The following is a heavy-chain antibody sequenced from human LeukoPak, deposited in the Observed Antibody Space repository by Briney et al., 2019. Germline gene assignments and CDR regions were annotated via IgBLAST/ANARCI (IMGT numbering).Heavy chain of an antibody. CDR3: AKERDSLAWYSSSWSTDYYYYGMDV. CDR1: GLTFSNYA. D-gene: IGHD6-13*01. J-gene: IGHJ6*02. V-gene: IGHV3-30-3*01. CDR2: ISYDGGKK. Sequence: GGSLRLSCAASGLTFSNYAMHWVRQAPGKGLEWVAVISYDGGKKYYTDSVKGRFTISRDNSKNTLYLQMNSLRAEDTAVYYCAKERDSLAWYSSSWSTDYYYYGMDVWGQGTTVTVSS.